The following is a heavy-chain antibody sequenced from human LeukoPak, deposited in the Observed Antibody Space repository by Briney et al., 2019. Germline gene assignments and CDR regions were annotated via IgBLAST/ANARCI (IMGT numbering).Heavy chain of an antibody. CDR1: GGSFSGYY. CDR3: AGASSSYVPIF. V-gene: IGHV4-34*01. D-gene: IGHD6-6*01. J-gene: IGHJ4*02. CDR2: INHSGST. Sequence: KPSETLSLTCAVYGGSFSGYYWSWIRQPPGEGLEWIGEINHSGSTNYNPSLKSRVTISVDTSKNQFSLKLSSVTAADTAVYYCAGASSSYVPIFWGQGTLVTVSS.